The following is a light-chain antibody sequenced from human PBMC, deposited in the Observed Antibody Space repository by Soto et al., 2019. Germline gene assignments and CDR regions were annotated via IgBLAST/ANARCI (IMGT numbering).Light chain of an antibody. CDR1: SSDVGGYNY. Sequence: QSVLTQPASVSGSPGQLITISCTGTSSDVGGYNYVSWYQQHPGQVPKLTIYEVTNRPSGVSSRFSGSKSGNTASLTISGLQAEDEADYYCSSYTNSDTWVFGGGTKLTVL. J-gene: IGLJ3*02. CDR2: EVT. CDR3: SSYTNSDTWV. V-gene: IGLV2-14*01.